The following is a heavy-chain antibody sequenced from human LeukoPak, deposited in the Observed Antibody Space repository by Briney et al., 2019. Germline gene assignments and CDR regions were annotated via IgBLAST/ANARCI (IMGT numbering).Heavy chain of an antibody. V-gene: IGHV3-23*01. D-gene: IGHD3-10*01. CDR3: AKGPMGRGFDT. CDR2: IRGSGAST. J-gene: IGHJ4*02. Sequence: GGSLRLSCAASGFTFSSYAMSWVRQAPGKGLEWVSSIRGSGASTYYADSVKGRFTISRDNSKNTLYLQMNSLRAEDTAVYYCAKGPMGRGFDTWGQGTLVTVSS. CDR1: GFTFSSYA.